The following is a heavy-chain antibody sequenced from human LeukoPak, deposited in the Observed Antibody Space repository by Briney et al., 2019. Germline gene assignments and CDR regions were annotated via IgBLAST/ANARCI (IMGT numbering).Heavy chain of an antibody. Sequence: SETLSLTCTISGGSIKSHYWSWIRQAPGKGLEWIAYMFYSGRTEYNPSLKSRVTISVDTSRNQVSLKVNSVTAADAAVYYCARRAGSLVYYFDSWGQGTLVTVSP. J-gene: IGHJ4*02. CDR2: MFYSGRT. V-gene: IGHV4-59*08. D-gene: IGHD3-10*01. CDR1: GGSIKSHY. CDR3: ARRAGSLVYYFDS.